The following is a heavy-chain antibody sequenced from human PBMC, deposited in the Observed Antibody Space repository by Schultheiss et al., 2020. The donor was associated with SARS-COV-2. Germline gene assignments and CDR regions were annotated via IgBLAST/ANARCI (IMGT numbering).Heavy chain of an antibody. J-gene: IGHJ4*02. CDR1: GFTFSSYA. Sequence: GESLKISCAASGFTFSSYAMSWVRQAPGKGLEWVAVISYDGSNKYYADSVKGRFTISRDNSKNTLYLQMNSLRAEDTAVYYCALPNYYDSSGYYYYLDYWGQGTLVTVSS. CDR2: ISYDGSNK. D-gene: IGHD3-22*01. V-gene: IGHV3-30*03. CDR3: ALPNYYDSSGYYYYLDY.